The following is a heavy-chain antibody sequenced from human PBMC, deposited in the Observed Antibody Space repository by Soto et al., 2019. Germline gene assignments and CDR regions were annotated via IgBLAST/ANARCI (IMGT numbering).Heavy chain of an antibody. V-gene: IGHV3-30*18. D-gene: IGHD5-18*01. J-gene: IGHJ6*02. Sequence: GGSLRLSCAASGFTFSSYGMHWVRQAPGKGLEWVAVISYDGSNKYYADSVKGRFTVSRDNSKNTLYLQMNSLRAEDTAVYYCAKARPRGYGRLPGVWGQGTTVTVSS. CDR1: GFTFSSYG. CDR2: ISYDGSNK. CDR3: AKARPRGYGRLPGV.